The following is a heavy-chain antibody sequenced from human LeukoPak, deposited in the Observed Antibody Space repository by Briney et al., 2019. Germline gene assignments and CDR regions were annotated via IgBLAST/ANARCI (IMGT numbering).Heavy chain of an antibody. D-gene: IGHD6-6*01. J-gene: IGHJ4*02. CDR1: GFTFSNYP. CDR3: ARDLPPYSSSSTFDY. Sequence: PGGSLRLSCAASGFTFSNYPMQWVRQAPGKGLEWVALIWYDGANEYYADSVKGRFTISRDNSKNTLYLQMNSLRAEDTAVYYCARDLPPYSSSSTFDYWGQGTLVTVSS. CDR2: IWYDGANE. V-gene: IGHV3-33*01.